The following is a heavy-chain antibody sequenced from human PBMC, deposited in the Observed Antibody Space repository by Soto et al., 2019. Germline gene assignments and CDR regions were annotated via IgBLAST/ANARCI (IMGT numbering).Heavy chain of an antibody. J-gene: IGHJ4*02. CDR3: ARHSDGYSHFDY. Sequence: PSETLSLTCTVSGGSISSSSYYWGWIRQPPGKGLEWIGSIYYSGSTYYNPSLKSRVTISVDTSKNQFSLKLSSVTAADTAVYYCARHSDGYSHFDYWGQGTLVTVSS. V-gene: IGHV4-39*01. CDR1: GGSISSSSYY. D-gene: IGHD5-18*01. CDR2: IYYSGST.